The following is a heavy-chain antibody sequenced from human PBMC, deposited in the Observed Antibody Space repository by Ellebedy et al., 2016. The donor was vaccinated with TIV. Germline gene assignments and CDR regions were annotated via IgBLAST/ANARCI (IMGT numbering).Heavy chain of an antibody. CDR2: IYPGDSDT. Sequence: GESLKISCNGSGYSFISYWIGWVRQMPGKGLEWMGYIYPGDSDTRYSPSFQGQVTISVDKSISTAYLQWSSLKASDTAIYYCARGDRGSGWYWDKWGQGTLVTVSS. J-gene: IGHJ4*02. D-gene: IGHD6-19*01. CDR1: GYSFISYW. CDR3: ARGDRGSGWYWDK. V-gene: IGHV5-51*01.